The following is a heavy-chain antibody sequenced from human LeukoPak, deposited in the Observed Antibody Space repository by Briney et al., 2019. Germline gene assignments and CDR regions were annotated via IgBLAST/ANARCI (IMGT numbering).Heavy chain of an antibody. CDR3: ARDWEYYYGSGSYYNPPADY. D-gene: IGHD3-10*01. Sequence: GGSLRLSCAASGFTFSSFQMNWVRQAPGKGLEWVSYINSRVTTMFYADSVKGRFTISRDNARNSLYLQMNSLRAEDTAVYYCARDWEYYYGSGSYYNPPADYWGQGTLVTVSS. CDR2: INSRVTTM. J-gene: IGHJ4*02. CDR1: GFTFSSFQ. V-gene: IGHV3-48*03.